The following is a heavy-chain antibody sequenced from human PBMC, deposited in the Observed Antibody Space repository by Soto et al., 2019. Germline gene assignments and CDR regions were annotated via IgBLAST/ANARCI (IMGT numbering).Heavy chain of an antibody. D-gene: IGHD3-22*01. V-gene: IGHV1-18*01. CDR3: AGAPHYYDSSYYYYGMDV. J-gene: IGHJ6*02. CDR2: ISAYNGNT. Sequence: ASVKVSCKASGYTFTSYGISWVRQAPGQGLEWMGWISAYNGNTNYAQKLQGRVTMTTDTSTSTAYMELRSLRSDDTAVYYCAGAPHYYDSSYYYYGMDVWGQGTTVTVSS. CDR1: GYTFTSYG.